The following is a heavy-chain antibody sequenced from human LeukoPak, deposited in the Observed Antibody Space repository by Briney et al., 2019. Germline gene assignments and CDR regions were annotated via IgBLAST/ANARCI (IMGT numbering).Heavy chain of an antibody. J-gene: IGHJ4*02. Sequence: PGGSLRLSCAASGFTFSSYSMNWVRQAPGKGLEWVSSISSSSSYIYYADSVKGRFTISRDNAKNSLYLQMNSLRAEETAVYYCARVGYYASGPFSSFDYWGQGTLVTVSS. CDR3: ARVGYYASGPFSSFDY. CDR1: GFTFSSYS. D-gene: IGHD3-10*01. V-gene: IGHV3-21*01. CDR2: ISSSSSYI.